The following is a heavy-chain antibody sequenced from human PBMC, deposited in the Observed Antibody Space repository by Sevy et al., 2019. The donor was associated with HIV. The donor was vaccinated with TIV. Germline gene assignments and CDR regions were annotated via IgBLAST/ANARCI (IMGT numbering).Heavy chain of an antibody. V-gene: IGHV1-46*01. CDR1: GYIFTTHY. CDR3: ARFSGGYDKSPVDY. J-gene: IGHJ4*02. D-gene: IGHD3-10*01. Sequence: ASVKVACQVSGYIFTTHYIHWVRQAPGHGLQWMGIIDPRGGGTTYAQRFQGRLTLTRDTSTRVVYMDFSSLRSEDTAVYYCARFSGGYDKSPVDYWGQGTPVTVSS. CDR2: IDPRGGGT.